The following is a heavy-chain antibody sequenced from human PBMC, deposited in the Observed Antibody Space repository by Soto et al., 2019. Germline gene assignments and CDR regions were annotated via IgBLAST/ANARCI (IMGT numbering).Heavy chain of an antibody. CDR2: INAGNGNT. D-gene: IGHD2-15*01. CDR1: GYTFTSYA. J-gene: IGHJ4*02. CDR3: ARGEDIVVVVAATRDFDY. V-gene: IGHV1-3*01. Sequence: ASVKVSCKASGYTFTSYAMHWVRQAPGQRLEWMGWINAGNGNTKYSQKFQGRVTITRDTSASTAYMELSSLRSEDTAVYYCARGEDIVVVVAATRDFDYWGQGTLVTVSS.